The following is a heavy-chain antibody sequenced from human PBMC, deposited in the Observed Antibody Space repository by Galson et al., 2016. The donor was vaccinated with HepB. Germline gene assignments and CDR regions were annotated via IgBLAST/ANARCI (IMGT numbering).Heavy chain of an antibody. D-gene: IGHD3-3*01. Sequence: SLRLSCAASGFTISSHYMSWVRQAPGKGLEWVSTIYSDGSTYYADSVKGRFTISRDNSKNTLYLQMNSLRAEDTAVYFCARGDLNYYYALDVWGQGTTVTVSS. CDR3: ARGDLNYYYALDV. V-gene: IGHV3-53*01. J-gene: IGHJ6*02. CDR1: GFTISSHY. CDR2: IYSDGST.